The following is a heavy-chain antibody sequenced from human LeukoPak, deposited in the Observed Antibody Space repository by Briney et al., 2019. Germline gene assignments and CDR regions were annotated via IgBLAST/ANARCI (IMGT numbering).Heavy chain of an antibody. J-gene: IGHJ4*02. CDR1: GGSISSSSYY. V-gene: IGHV4-39*07. CDR2: IDYSGST. D-gene: IGHD6-13*01. Sequence: SETLFLTCTVSGGSISSSSYYWGWIRQPPGKGLEWIGSIDYSGSTYYNPSLKSRLIMSVDTSKNQFSLKLSIVTAADTALYYCVRGLDSSSYVDSWGQGTLVTVSS. CDR3: VRGLDSSSYVDS.